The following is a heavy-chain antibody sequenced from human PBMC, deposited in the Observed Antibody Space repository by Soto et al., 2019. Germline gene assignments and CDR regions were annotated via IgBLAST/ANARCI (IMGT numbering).Heavy chain of an antibody. CDR2: IYPGDSDT. Sequence: PGESLKISCKGSGYSFTSYWIGWVRQMPGKGLEWMGIIYPGDSDTRYSPSFQGQVTISADKSISTAYLQWSSLKASDTAMYYCARSSIAAAGEDYYGMDVWGQGTTVTVSS. D-gene: IGHD6-13*01. CDR3: ARSSIAAAGEDYYGMDV. J-gene: IGHJ6*02. CDR1: GYSFTSYW. V-gene: IGHV5-51*01.